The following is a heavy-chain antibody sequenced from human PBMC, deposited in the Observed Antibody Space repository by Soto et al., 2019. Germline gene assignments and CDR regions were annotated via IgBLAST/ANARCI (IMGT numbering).Heavy chain of an antibody. Sequence: GGSLRLSCAASGFGFSSYWMHWVRQAPRKGLVWVSRTNNDGSATTYADSVRGRFTSFRDNAKNTLFLQMTSLGVEDTAVYYCAREMATISLGAFDIWGEGTRVTVSS. J-gene: IGHJ3*02. CDR3: AREMATISLGAFDI. D-gene: IGHD5-12*01. CDR1: GFGFSSYW. CDR2: TNNDGSAT. V-gene: IGHV3-74*01.